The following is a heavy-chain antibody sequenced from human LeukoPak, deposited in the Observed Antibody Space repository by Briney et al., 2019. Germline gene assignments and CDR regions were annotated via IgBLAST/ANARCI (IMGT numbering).Heavy chain of an antibody. Sequence: PSETLSLTCTVSGGSISSYYWSWIRQPPGKGLEWIGYIYYSGSTNYNPSLKSRVTISVDTSKNQFSLKLSSVTAADTAVYYCARLLFRGYSGYDFGYWGQGTLVTVSS. CDR2: IYYSGST. V-gene: IGHV4-59*01. D-gene: IGHD5-12*01. CDR3: ARLLFRGYSGYDFGY. CDR1: GGSISSYY. J-gene: IGHJ4*02.